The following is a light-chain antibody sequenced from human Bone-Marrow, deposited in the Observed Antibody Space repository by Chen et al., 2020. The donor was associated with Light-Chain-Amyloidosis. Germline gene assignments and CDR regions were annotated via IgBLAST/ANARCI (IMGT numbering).Light chain of an antibody. CDR2: WAS. V-gene: IGKV4-1*01. Sequence: DIVMTHSPDSLAGSLGERATINCKSSQSVLYSSNNKNYLAWYQLRAGQPPKLLIYWASTRESGVPDRFSGSGSGTDFTLTISSLQAEDVAVYYCQQYYATPLTFGGGTKVEIK. J-gene: IGKJ4*01. CDR1: QSVLYSSNNKNY. CDR3: QQYYATPLT.